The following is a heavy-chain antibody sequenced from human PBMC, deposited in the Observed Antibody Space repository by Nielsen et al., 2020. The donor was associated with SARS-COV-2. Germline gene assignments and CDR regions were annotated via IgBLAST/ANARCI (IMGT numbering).Heavy chain of an antibody. D-gene: IGHD2-2*01. J-gene: IGHJ5*02. Sequence: ASVKVSCKVPGDTLTQLSMHWVRQAPGKGLEWMGGFDPEDGETIYAQKFQGRVTMTEDTSTDTAYMELSSLRSEDTAVYYCATAPAAIRSNWFDPWGQGTLVTVSS. V-gene: IGHV1-24*01. CDR2: FDPEDGET. CDR1: GDTLTQLS. CDR3: ATAPAAIRSNWFDP.